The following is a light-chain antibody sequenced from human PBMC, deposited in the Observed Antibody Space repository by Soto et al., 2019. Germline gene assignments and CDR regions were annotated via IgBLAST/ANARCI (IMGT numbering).Light chain of an antibody. V-gene: IGKV3-15*01. Sequence: EIVMTQSPATLSVSPGERATLSCRASQSVNNNLAWYQQKPGQAPRLLIYGASTRATGIPARFSGSGSGTEFTLTISSLQSEDFAVYYCQQYNSWPPLTFGQGTKVDIK. CDR1: QSVNNN. J-gene: IGKJ1*01. CDR2: GAS. CDR3: QQYNSWPPLT.